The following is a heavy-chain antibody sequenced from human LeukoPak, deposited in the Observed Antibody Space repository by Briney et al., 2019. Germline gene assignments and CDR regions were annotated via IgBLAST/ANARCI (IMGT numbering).Heavy chain of an antibody. CDR2: IWYDGSDK. CDR1: AFTFQIHG. Sequence: GGSLRLSCAASAFTFQIHGMHRVRQAPGKGLEWVAVIWYDGSDKYYGDSVKGRFTISRDNSKNMLFLQMDSLRVAEAAVYYCARDRAARRFDDWGQGTLVTVSS. D-gene: IGHD6-6*01. J-gene: IGHJ4*02. V-gene: IGHV3-33*01. CDR3: ARDRAARRFDD.